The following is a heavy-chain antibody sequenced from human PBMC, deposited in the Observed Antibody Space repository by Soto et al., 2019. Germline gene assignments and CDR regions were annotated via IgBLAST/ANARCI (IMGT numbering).Heavy chain of an antibody. CDR3: ARGVVKRSRGVIWTKGGFYP. CDR1: GGSFSGYY. Sequence: QVQLQQWGAGLLKPSETLSLTCAVYGGSFSGYYWSWIRQPPGKGLEWIGEINHSGSTNYNPSLKSRFTISVDTSKNQLSLKLSSVTAADTAVYYCARGVVKRSRGVIWTKGGFYPWGQGTLVTVSS. V-gene: IGHV4-34*01. J-gene: IGHJ5*02. D-gene: IGHD3-10*01. CDR2: INHSGST.